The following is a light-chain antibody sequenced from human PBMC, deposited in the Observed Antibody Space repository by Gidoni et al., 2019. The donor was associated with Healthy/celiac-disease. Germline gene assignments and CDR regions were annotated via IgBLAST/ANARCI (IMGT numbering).Light chain of an antibody. CDR2: AAS. J-gene: IGKJ3*01. Sequence: IQMTPSPSSFSASTGDRVTITCRASQGISSYLAWYQQKPGKAPKLLIYAASTLQSGVPSRFSGSGSGTDFTLTISCLQSEDFATYYCQQYYSYPLTFGPGTKVDIK. V-gene: IGKV1-8*01. CDR1: QGISSY. CDR3: QQYYSYPLT.